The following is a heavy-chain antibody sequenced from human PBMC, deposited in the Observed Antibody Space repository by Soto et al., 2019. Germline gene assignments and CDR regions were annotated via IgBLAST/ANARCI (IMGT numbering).Heavy chain of an antibody. CDR1: GYTFTSYY. J-gene: IGHJ6*02. CDR3: ARPIVGATGGMDV. CDR2: INPSGGST. V-gene: IGHV1-46*01. D-gene: IGHD1-26*01. Sequence: GASVKVSCKASGYTFTSYYMHGVRQAPGQGLEWMGIINPSGGSTSYAQKFQGRVTMTRDTSTSTVYMELSSLRSEDTAVYYCARPIVGATGGMDVWGQGTTVTVSS.